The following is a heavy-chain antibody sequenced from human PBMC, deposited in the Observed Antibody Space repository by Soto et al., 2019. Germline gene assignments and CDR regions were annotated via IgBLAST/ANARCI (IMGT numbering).Heavy chain of an antibody. CDR3: ARGAHSSSWPYCYYYYMDV. CDR1: GYTFTSYD. Sequence: QVQLVQSGAEVKKPGASVKVSCKASGYTFTSYDINWVRQATGQGLEWMGWMNPNSGNTGYAQKFQGRVTMTRNTSISTAYMELSSLRSEDTAVYYCARGAHSSSWPYCYYYYMDVWGKGTTVTVSS. CDR2: MNPNSGNT. V-gene: IGHV1-8*01. D-gene: IGHD6-13*01. J-gene: IGHJ6*03.